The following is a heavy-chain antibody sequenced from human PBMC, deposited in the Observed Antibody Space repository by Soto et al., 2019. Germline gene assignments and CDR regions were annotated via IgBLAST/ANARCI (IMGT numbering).Heavy chain of an antibody. CDR2: ISSSSSYI. J-gene: IGHJ6*02. V-gene: IGHV3-21*01. CDR1: GFTFSSYS. Sequence: PGGSLRLSCAASGFTFSSYSMNWVRQAPGKGLEWVSSISSSSSYIYYADSVKGRFTISRDNAKNSLYLQMNSLRAEDTAVYYCARDVQTLRLGELSLLAYYYYGMSIWGQGTTVTVSS. D-gene: IGHD3-16*02. CDR3: ARDVQTLRLGELSLLAYYYYGMSI.